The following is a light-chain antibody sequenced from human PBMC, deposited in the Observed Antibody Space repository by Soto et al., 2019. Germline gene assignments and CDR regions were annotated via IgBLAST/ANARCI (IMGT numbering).Light chain of an antibody. J-gene: IGLJ1*01. CDR2: DVS. Sequence: SVLTQPSSVTGSPGESITISCTGTNSDVGGYNYVSWYQQHPGKAPKLMIYDVSYRPSGVSNRFSGSKSGDTASLTISGLQAEDEADYYCSSYTGSTSYVFGTGTKVT. CDR1: NSDVGGYNY. V-gene: IGLV2-14*01. CDR3: SSYTGSTSYV.